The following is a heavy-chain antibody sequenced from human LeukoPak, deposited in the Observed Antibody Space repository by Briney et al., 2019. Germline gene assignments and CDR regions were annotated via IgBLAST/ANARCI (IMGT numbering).Heavy chain of an antibody. Sequence: GGSLRLYCAASVFTVSSNYMSWVRQAPGKGLERVSVIYSGGSTYYADSVKGRFTISRDNSKNTLYLQMNSLRAEDTAVYYCARGALEMATTLWGQGTLVTVSS. D-gene: IGHD5-24*01. V-gene: IGHV3-66*02. CDR1: VFTVSSNY. CDR2: IYSGGST. J-gene: IGHJ4*02. CDR3: ARGALEMATTL.